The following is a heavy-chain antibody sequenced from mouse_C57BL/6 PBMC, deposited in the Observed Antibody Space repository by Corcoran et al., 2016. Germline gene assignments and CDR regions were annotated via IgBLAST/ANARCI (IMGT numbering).Heavy chain of an antibody. CDR1: GYTFTSYD. Sequence: QVQLQQSGPELVKPGASVKLSCKASGYTFTSYDINWVKQRPGQGLEWIGWIYPRDGSTKYNEKFKGKATLTVDTSSSTAYMELHSLTSEDSAVYFCARIRYSNYDYAMDYWGQGTSVTVSS. V-gene: IGHV1-85*01. J-gene: IGHJ4*01. CDR2: IYPRDGST. D-gene: IGHD2-5*01. CDR3: ARIRYSNYDYAMDY.